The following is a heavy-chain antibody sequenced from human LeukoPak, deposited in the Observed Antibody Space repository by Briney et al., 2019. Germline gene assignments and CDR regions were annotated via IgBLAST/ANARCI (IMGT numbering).Heavy chain of an antibody. V-gene: IGHV1-18*01. Sequence: ASVKLSCKASDYTFTSYGINWVRQAPGQGLEWMGWISAYTGNANYAQKLQGRVTMTTETSTSTAYMELRSLRSDDTAVYVCARFLDRDGYNFSDYWGEGTLVTVSS. J-gene: IGHJ4*02. CDR2: ISAYTGNA. CDR3: ARFLDRDGYNFSDY. CDR1: DYTFTSYG. D-gene: IGHD5-24*01.